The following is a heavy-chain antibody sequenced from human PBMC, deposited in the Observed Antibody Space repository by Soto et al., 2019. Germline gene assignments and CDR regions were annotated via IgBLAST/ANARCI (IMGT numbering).Heavy chain of an antibody. CDR3: AGVDRWSTLFHY. J-gene: IGHJ4*02. Sequence: QVQLQESGPGLVKPSQTLSLTCTVSGGSVNNGGYYCSWIRQHPGMDLEWIVYMYYSGTTYSNPTLKGRVDISMDTSKHQFSLQLTSVTAAYTSVYYCAGVDRWSTLFHYWGQGTLVTVSS. D-gene: IGHD2-15*01. CDR2: MYYSGTT. CDR1: GGSVNNGGYY. V-gene: IGHV4-31*03.